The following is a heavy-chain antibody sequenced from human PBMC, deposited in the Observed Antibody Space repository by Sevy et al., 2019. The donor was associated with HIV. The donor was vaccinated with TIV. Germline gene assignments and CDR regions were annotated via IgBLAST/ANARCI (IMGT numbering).Heavy chain of an antibody. Sequence: ASVKVSCKASGYTFTSYGISWVRQAPGQGLEWMGWISAYNGNTNYAQKLQGRVTMTTDTSTSTAYMELRGLGSDDTAVYYCARGLSYYDFWSGYYTGIDGGNWFDPWGQGTLVTVSS. CDR1: GYTFTSYG. J-gene: IGHJ5*02. D-gene: IGHD3-3*01. CDR2: ISAYNGNT. CDR3: ARGLSYYDFWSGYYTGIDGGNWFDP. V-gene: IGHV1-18*01.